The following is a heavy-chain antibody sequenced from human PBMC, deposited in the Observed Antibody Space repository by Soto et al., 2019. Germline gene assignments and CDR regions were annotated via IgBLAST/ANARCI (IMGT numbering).Heavy chain of an antibody. V-gene: IGHV5-51*01. CDR1: GYSFTSYW. CDR3: ARPITMIVVDSHAFDI. CDR2: IYPGDSDT. J-gene: IGHJ3*02. Sequence: PGESLKISCKGSGYSFTSYWIGWVRQMPGKGLEWMGIIYPGDSDTRYSPSFQGQVTISADKSISTAYLQWSSLKASDTAMYYCARPITMIVVDSHAFDIWGQGTMVTVSS. D-gene: IGHD3-22*01.